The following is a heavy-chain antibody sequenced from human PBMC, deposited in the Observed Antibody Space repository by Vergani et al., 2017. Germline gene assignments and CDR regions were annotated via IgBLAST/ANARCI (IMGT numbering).Heavy chain of an antibody. J-gene: IGHJ5*02. D-gene: IGHD6-13*01. CDR1: GGSISSYY. CDR3: ARGVRYSSSWYGWFDP. Sequence: QVQLQESGPGLVKPSETLSLPCTVSGGSISSYYWSWIRQPPGKGLEWIGYIYYSGSTNYNPSLKSRVTISVDTSKNQFSLKLSSVTAADTAVYYCARGVRYSSSWYGWFDPWGQGTLVTVSS. V-gene: IGHV4-59*01. CDR2: IYYSGST.